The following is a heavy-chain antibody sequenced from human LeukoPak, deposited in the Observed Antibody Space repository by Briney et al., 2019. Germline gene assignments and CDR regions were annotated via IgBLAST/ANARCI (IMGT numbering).Heavy chain of an antibody. CDR1: GFTFSSYL. D-gene: IGHD6-13*01. CDR2: INSDGSSR. V-gene: IGHV3-74*01. Sequence: GGSLRLSCAASGFTFSSYLMHWVRQAPGKGLVWVSRINSDGSSRNYEDSVKGRFTISRDNAKNTLYLQMNSLRAEDTAVYYCASASSHRIAAGGDYWGQGTLVTVSS. CDR3: ASASSHRIAAGGDY. J-gene: IGHJ4*02.